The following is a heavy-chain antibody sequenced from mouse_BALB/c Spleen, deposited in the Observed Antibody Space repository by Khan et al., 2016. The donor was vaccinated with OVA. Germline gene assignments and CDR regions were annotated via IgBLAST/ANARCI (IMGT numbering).Heavy chain of an antibody. Sequence: QVQLKESGPGLVAPSQSLAITCTVSGFSLTSYGVNWVRQPPGKGLEWLGVIWGYGGTNYHSALIFRLIISKDNSKSQVFLKLNSLQTDDTATYFCAKLTPDYYSMDYWGQGTSVTVSS. J-gene: IGHJ4*01. D-gene: IGHD1-1*01. CDR1: GFSLTSYG. CDR3: AKLTPDYYSMDY. CDR2: IWGYGGT. V-gene: IGHV2-3*01.